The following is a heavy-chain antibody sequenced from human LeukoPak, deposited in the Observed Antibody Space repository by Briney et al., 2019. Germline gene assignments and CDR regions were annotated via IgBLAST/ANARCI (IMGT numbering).Heavy chain of an antibody. CDR1: GFTFSNYN. CDR2: ISTSSSYI. CDR3: ARCWGSGRHLFDAFDI. V-gene: IGHV3-21*01. Sequence: GGSLRLSCAASGFTFSNYNMNWVRQAPGKGLEWVSSISTSSSYIYYADSVKGRFTISRDNARKSLYLEMNSLRAEDTAVYYCARCWGSGRHLFDAFDIWGQGTMVTVSS. D-gene: IGHD1-26*01. J-gene: IGHJ3*02.